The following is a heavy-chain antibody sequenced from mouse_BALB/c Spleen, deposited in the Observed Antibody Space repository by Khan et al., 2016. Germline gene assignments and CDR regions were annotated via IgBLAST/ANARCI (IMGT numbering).Heavy chain of an antibody. V-gene: IGHV14-3*02. J-gene: IGHJ3*01. CDR1: GFNIKDTY. Sequence: EVQLQESGAELVKPGASVKLSCTASGFNIKDTYMHWVKQRPEQGLEWIGRIDPANGNTKYDPKFQGKATITADTSSNTAYLQLSSLTSEDTAVYCCARSPYDYDVGFAYWGQGTLVTVSA. D-gene: IGHD2-4*01. CDR2: IDPANGNT. CDR3: ARSPYDYDVGFAY.